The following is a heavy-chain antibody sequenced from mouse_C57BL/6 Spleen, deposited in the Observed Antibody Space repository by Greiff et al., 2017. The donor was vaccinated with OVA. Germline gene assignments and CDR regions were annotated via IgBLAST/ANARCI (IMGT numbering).Heavy chain of an antibody. V-gene: IGHV5-17*01. CDR1: GFTFSDYG. D-gene: IGHD2-5*01. Sequence: EVKLQESGGGLVKPGGSLKLSCAASGFTFSDYGMHWVRQAPEKGLEWVAYISSGSSTIYYADTVKGRFTISRDNAKNTLFLQMTSLRSEDTAMYYCARTSYYSNYEGYFDVWGTGTTVTVSS. CDR2: ISSGSSTI. J-gene: IGHJ1*03. CDR3: ARTSYYSNYEGYFDV.